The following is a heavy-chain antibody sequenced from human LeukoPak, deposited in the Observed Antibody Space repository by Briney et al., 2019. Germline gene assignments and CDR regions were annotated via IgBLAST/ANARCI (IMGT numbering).Heavy chain of an antibody. CDR3: ARGTATTAGIDY. CDR2: IDSDGSSA. D-gene: IGHD6-13*01. Sequence: PGGSLRLSCAASRFTFSTYWMHWVRQAPGNGLVWVSHIDSDGSSATYGDSAKGRFTISRDNAKNTLYLQMSSLRAEDTAVYYCARGTATTAGIDYWGQGTLVAVSS. V-gene: IGHV3-74*01. J-gene: IGHJ4*02. CDR1: RFTFSTYW.